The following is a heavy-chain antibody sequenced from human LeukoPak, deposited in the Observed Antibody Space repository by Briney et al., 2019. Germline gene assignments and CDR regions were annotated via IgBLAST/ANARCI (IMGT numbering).Heavy chain of an antibody. J-gene: IGHJ4*02. CDR1: GFTFSSYA. CDR2: ISGSGGST. Sequence: QPGGSVRLSCAASGFTFSSYAMSWVRQAPGKGLEWVSAISGSGGSTYYADSVKGRFTISRDNSKNTLYLQMNSLRAEDTAVYYCAKDPGYCSGGSCYYFDYWGQGTLVTVSS. V-gene: IGHV3-23*01. CDR3: AKDPGYCSGGSCYYFDY. D-gene: IGHD2-15*01.